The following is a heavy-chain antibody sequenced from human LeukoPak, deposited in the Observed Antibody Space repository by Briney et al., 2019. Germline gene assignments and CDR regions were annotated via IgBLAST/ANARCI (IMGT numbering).Heavy chain of an antibody. Sequence: GGSLRLSCAASGFTFSSYEMNWVRQAPGKGLEWVSYISSSGSTIYYADSVKGRFTISRDNAKNSLYLQMNSLRAEDTAVYHCARVSGGGLRCVWGQGTLVTVSS. V-gene: IGHV3-48*03. CDR2: ISSSGSTI. J-gene: IGHJ4*02. D-gene: IGHD4-17*01. CDR3: ARVSGGGLRCV. CDR1: GFTFSSYE.